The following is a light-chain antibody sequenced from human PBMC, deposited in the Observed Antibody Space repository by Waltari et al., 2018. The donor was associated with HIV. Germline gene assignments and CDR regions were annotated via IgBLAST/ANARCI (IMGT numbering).Light chain of an antibody. CDR2: RAS. V-gene: IGKV1-5*03. J-gene: IGKJ1*01. CDR1: QSIGDL. Sequence: DIQMTQSPSTLSASVGDRVTIPCGASQSIGDLLAWYQQKPGKAPKLLIYRASSLESGVPSSFSGSGSVTQFTLTISSLQPDDFATYYCQHYNTFRWTFGQGTKVEIK. CDR3: QHYNTFRWT.